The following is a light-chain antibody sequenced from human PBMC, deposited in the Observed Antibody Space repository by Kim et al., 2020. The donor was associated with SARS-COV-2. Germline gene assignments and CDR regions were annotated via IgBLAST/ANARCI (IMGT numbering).Light chain of an antibody. CDR3: NSRDISGNPRV. V-gene: IGLV3-19*01. J-gene: IGLJ3*02. CDR1: SLRSYY. CDR2: GKN. Sequence: SSELTQDPAVSVALGQTVRITCQGDSLRSYYASWYQQKPGQAPVLVIYGKNNRPSGIPDRFSGSSSGNTASLTITGAQAEDEADYYCNSRDISGNPRVFGGGTKLTVL.